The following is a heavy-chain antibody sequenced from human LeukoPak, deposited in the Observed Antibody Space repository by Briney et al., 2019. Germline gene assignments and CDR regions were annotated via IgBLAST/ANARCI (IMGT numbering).Heavy chain of an antibody. CDR2: IKIDGTEK. D-gene: IGHD1-26*01. V-gene: IGHV3-7*01. J-gene: IGHJ4*02. CDR3: ARRVVGGTDYFDY. Sequence: GGSLRLSCAASGLAFGTYWMTWVRQAPGKGLEWVANIKIDGTEKRYADSVKGRLTISRDNPKNTLYLQMSSLRAEDTAVYYCARRVVGGTDYFDYWGQGTLVTVSS. CDR1: GLAFGTYW.